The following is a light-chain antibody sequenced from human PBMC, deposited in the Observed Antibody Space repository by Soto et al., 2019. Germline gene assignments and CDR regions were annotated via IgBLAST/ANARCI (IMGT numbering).Light chain of an antibody. J-gene: IGKJ2*01. CDR2: DAS. CDR1: RSISNY. CDR3: QQRGSWYT. Sequence: EIVLTQSPATLSLSPGERATLSSRASRSISNYLGWYQQKPGQPPRLLIYDASNRATDIPARFSGSGFGTDFTLTISSLEPEDFAVYYCQQRGSWYTFGQGTKLEI. V-gene: IGKV3-11*01.